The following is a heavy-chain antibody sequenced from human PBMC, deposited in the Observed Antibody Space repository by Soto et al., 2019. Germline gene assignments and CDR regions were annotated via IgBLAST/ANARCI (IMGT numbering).Heavy chain of an antibody. CDR2: IRMKVENYAT. V-gene: IGHV3-73*01. CDR3: SRDDSDWFFN. CDR1: GFIFSDSV. Sequence: LRLSCAASGFIFSDSVIHWVRQASGKGLEWVGRIRMKVENYATIYAASVKGRFTISRDDSKKTAYLQMNSLESEDTAVYYCSRDDSDWFFNWGRGTLVTVSS. J-gene: IGHJ4*02. D-gene: IGHD3-9*01.